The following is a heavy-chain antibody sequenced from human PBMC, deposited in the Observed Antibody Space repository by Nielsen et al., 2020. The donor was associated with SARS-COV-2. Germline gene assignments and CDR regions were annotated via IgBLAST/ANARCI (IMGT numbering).Heavy chain of an antibody. J-gene: IGHJ4*02. CDR3: ARGRYNWNLLFDY. D-gene: IGHD1-20*01. V-gene: IGHV3-48*04. Sequence: GESLKISCAASGFTFSSYSMNWVRQAPGKGLEWVSYISSSGSTIYYADSVKGRFTISRDNAKNSLYLQMNSLRAEDTAVYYCARGRYNWNLLFDYWGQGTLVTVSS. CDR1: GFTFSSYS. CDR2: ISSSGSTI.